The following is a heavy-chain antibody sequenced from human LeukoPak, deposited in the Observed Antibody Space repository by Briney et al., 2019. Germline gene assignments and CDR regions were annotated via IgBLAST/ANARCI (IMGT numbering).Heavy chain of an antibody. CDR2: ISDSGGST. Sequence: GGSLRLSCAASGFTFSSYAMSWVRQAPGKGLEWVSAISDSGGSTYYADSVKGRFTISRDNSKDTLYLQMNSLRAEDTAVYYCAKAPTRLYCSSTSCYYDYWGQGTLVTVSS. D-gene: IGHD2-2*01. CDR1: GFTFSSYA. J-gene: IGHJ4*02. CDR3: AKAPTRLYCSSTSCYYDY. V-gene: IGHV3-23*01.